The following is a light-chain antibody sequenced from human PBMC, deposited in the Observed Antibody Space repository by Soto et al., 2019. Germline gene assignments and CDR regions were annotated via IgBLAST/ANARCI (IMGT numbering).Light chain of an antibody. CDR3: QQYNNWPPMYT. CDR1: QSVSSN. Sequence: EIVMTQSPATLSEYKGERATVSCRASQSVSSNLAWYQQKPGQAPRLLIYGASTRATGIPARFSGSGSRTEFTLTISSLQSEDFAVYYCQQYNNWPPMYTLGQGTKVYSK. V-gene: IGKV3-15*01. CDR2: GAS. J-gene: IGKJ2*01.